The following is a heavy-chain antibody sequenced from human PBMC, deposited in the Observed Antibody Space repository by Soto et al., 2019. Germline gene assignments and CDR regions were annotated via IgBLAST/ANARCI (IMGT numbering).Heavy chain of an antibody. V-gene: IGHV4-39*01. Sequence: QLQLQESGPGLVKPSETLSLTCTVSGGSISSSSYFWGWIRQPPGKGLEWSGSIYYSGRTCYNPSLKSRVTVSVDTSKNQSSLKLSSVTAADTAVYYCARHPSNFWFDPWGQGTLVTVSS. D-gene: IGHD4-4*01. J-gene: IGHJ5*02. CDR3: ARHPSNFWFDP. CDR1: GGSISSSSYF. CDR2: IYYSGRT.